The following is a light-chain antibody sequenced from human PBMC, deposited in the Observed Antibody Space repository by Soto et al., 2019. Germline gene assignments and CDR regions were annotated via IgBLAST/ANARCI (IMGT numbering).Light chain of an antibody. CDR1: SSDIGDYDY. Sequence: QSALTQPASVSGSPGQSITISCTGSSSDIGDYDYVSWYQQHPGKAPKVLISEVSNRPSGVSNRFSGSKSGNTASLTISGLQAEDGADYHCNSYATGNTRVFGTGTKGTVL. J-gene: IGLJ1*01. CDR2: EVS. CDR3: NSYATGNTRV. V-gene: IGLV2-14*01.